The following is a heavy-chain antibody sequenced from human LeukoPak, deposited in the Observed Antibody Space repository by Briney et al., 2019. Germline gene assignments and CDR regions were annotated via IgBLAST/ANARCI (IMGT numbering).Heavy chain of an antibody. CDR1: GSTFSSYG. CDR3: ARDGYSSGWSLGYFDY. V-gene: IGHV3-33*01. J-gene: IGHJ4*02. D-gene: IGHD6-19*01. CDR2: IWYDGSNK. Sequence: AGSLRLSCPASGSTFSSYGMHWVRQAPGNGLESVAVIWYDGSNKYYADSVKGRFTISRDNSKNRLYWQMNSLRAEDTAVYYCARDGYSSGWSLGYFDYWGQGTLVTVSS.